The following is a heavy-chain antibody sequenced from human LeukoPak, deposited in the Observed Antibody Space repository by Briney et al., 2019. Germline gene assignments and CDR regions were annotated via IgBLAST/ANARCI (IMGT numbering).Heavy chain of an antibody. CDR1: GFTFSSYS. CDR2: ISSSSSYI. Sequence: GGSLRLSCAASGFTFSSYSMNWVRQGPGKGLEWVSSISSSSSYIYYADSVKGRFTISRDNSKNTLYLQVNSLRPEDTAMYYCASEILTGPYYFDYWGQGALVTVSS. V-gene: IGHV3-21*01. J-gene: IGHJ4*02. CDR3: ASEILTGPYYFDY. D-gene: IGHD3-9*01.